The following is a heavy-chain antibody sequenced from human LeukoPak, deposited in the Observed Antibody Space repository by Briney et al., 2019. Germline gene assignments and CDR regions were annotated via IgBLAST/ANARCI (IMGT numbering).Heavy chain of an antibody. CDR2: INHSGST. D-gene: IGHD3-10*01. CDR3: ARRSRYYYGSGSYYLN. CDR1: GGSFSGYY. Sequence: SETLSLTCAVYGGSFSGYYWSWIRQPPGKGLEWIGEINHSGSTNYNPSLKSRATISVDTSKNQFSLKLSSVAAADTAVYYCARRSRYYYGSGSYYLNWGQGTLVTVSS. J-gene: IGHJ4*02. V-gene: IGHV4-34*01.